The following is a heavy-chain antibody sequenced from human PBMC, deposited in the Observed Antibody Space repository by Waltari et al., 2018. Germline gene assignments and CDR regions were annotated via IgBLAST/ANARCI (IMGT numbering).Heavy chain of an antibody. CDR2: VDPEDGET. V-gene: IGHV1-69-2*01. CDR1: GYTFPDYY. J-gene: IGHJ4*02. CDR3: ATKLFGSFVAAAEY. D-gene: IGHD6-13*01. Sequence: EVQLVQSGAEVKKPGATVKLSCKASGYTFPDYYMQWVPPAPGKGLEWMGRVDPEDGETIYAEKFQGRVTITADTSTDTAYMELSSLRSEDTAVYYCATKLFGSFVAAAEYWGQGTLVTVSS.